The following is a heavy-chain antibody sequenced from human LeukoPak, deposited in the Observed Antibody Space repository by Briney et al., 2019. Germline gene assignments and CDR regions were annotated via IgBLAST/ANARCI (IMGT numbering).Heavy chain of an antibody. D-gene: IGHD6-6*01. Sequence: SETLSLTCTVSGGSISSYYWSWIRQPPGKGLEWIGYIYYSGSTNYNPSLKSRVTISVDTSKNQFSLKLSSVTAADTAVYYCARVGGSSSSYYYYYMDVWGKGTTVTVSS. CDR3: ARVGGSSSSYYYYYMDV. CDR1: GGSISSYY. J-gene: IGHJ6*03. V-gene: IGHV4-59*01. CDR2: IYYSGST.